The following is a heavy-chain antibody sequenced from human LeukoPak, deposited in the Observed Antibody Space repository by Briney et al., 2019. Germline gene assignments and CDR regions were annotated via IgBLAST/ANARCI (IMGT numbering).Heavy chain of an antibody. Sequence: SETLSLTCTVSGGSISSYYWSWIRQPAGKGLEWIGRIYTSGSTNYNPSLKSRVTMSVDTSKNQFSLKLSSVTAADTAVYYCARLAKYYDFWSGFNSYYFDYWGQGTLVTVSS. D-gene: IGHD3-3*01. J-gene: IGHJ4*02. V-gene: IGHV4-4*07. CDR2: IYTSGST. CDR1: GGSISSYY. CDR3: ARLAKYYDFWSGFNSYYFDY.